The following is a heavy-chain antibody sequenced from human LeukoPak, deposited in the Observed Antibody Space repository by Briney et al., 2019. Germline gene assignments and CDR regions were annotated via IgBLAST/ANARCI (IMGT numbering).Heavy chain of an antibody. CDR2: ISWNSGSI. J-gene: IGHJ5*02. Sequence: GGSLRLSCAASGFTFDDYAMHWVRQAPGQGLEWVSGISWNSGSIGYADSVKGRFTISRDNAKNSPYLQMNSLRAEDTALYYCAKDGTLGDDYVWGSYRFDPWGQGTLVTVSS. D-gene: IGHD3-16*01. CDR3: AKDGTLGDDYVWGSYRFDP. V-gene: IGHV3-9*01. CDR1: GFTFDDYA.